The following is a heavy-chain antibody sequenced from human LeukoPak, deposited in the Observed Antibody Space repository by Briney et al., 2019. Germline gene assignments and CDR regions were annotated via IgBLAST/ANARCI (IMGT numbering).Heavy chain of an antibody. J-gene: IGHJ4*02. V-gene: IGHV4-34*01. CDR2: INHSGST. CDR3: ARASHDYGDYSHFDY. CDR1: GGSFSGYY. D-gene: IGHD4-17*01. Sequence: SETLSLTCAVYGGSFSGYYWSWIRQPPGKGLEWIGEINHSGSTNYNPSLKTRVTISVDKSKNQFSLKLSSVTAADTAVYYCARASHDYGDYSHFDYWGQGTLVTVYS.